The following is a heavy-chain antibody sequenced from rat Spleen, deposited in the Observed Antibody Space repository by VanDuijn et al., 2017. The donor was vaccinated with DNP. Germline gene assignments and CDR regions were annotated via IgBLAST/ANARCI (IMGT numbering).Heavy chain of an antibody. CDR1: GLTFSNYG. CDR3: ATHLHTYLGSYFDY. J-gene: IGHJ2*01. V-gene: IGHV5-19*01. D-gene: IGHD2-1*01. Sequence: EVQLVESGGGLVQPGRSLKLSCAVSGLTFSNYGMHWIRQAPTKGLEWVASISPSGRSTYYRDSVKGQFTISRDNAQNTLYLRVDSLRSEDTATYYCATHLHTYLGSYFDYWGQGVMVTVSS. CDR2: ISPSGRST.